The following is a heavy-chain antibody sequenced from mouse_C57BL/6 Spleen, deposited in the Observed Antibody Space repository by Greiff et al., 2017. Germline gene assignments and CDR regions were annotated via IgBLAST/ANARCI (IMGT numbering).Heavy chain of an antibody. CDR1: GYTFTSYW. CDR2: IDPSDSYT. Sequence: QVQLQQPGAELVMPGASVKLSCKASGYTFTSYWMHWVKQRPGQGLEWIGEIDPSDSYTNYNQKFKGKSTLTVDKSSSTSYMQLSSLTSEDSAVYYCARSPLLLRIYFDYWGQGTTLTVSS. D-gene: IGHD1-1*01. J-gene: IGHJ2*01. CDR3: ARSPLLLRIYFDY. V-gene: IGHV1-69*01.